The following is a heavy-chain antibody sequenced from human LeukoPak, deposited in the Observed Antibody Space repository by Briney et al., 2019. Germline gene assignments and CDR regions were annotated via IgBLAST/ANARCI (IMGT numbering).Heavy chain of an antibody. CDR1: GFPFRSYA. J-gene: IGHJ4*02. V-gene: IGHV3-30-3*01. CDR3: ARERGAGLLWFGEFTH. CDR2: ISFDGTNK. D-gene: IGHD3-10*01. Sequence: PGGSLRLSCEGSGFPFRSYAMHWVRQAPSKGLEWVAVISFDGTNKKYADSVKGRFTISGDSSKNSVYLQMNSLKFEDTAVYFCARERGAGLLWFGEFTHWGQGILVSVSS.